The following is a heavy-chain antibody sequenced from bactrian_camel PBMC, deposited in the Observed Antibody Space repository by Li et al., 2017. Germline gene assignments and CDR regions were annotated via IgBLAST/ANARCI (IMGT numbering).Heavy chain of an antibody. V-gene: IGHV3S53*01. CDR2: IDSDGIA. D-gene: IGHD1*01. J-gene: IGHJ6*01. CDR1: GSIYGDAC. Sequence: HVQLVESGGGSVQAGGSLRLSCGASGSIYGDACVGWLRQAPGKEREGVAAIDSDGIASYADSVKGRFTVSKDNANNVLYLQMRNLQPEDTAMYYCATSSRSDCTWKLVPSAYDTWGQGTQVTVS. CDR3: ATSSRSDCTWKLVPSAYDT.